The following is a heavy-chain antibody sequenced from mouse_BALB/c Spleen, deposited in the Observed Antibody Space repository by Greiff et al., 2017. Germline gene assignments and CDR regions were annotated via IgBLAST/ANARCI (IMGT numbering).Heavy chain of an antibody. V-gene: IGHV5-17*02. Sequence: DVHLVESGGGLVQPGGSRKLSCAASGFTFSSFGMHWVRQAPEKGLEWVAYISSGSSTIYYADTVKGRFTISRDNPKNTLFLQMTSLRSEDTAMYYCARGDYDGFAYWGQGTLVTVSA. CDR1: GFTFSSFG. CDR2: ISSGSSTI. J-gene: IGHJ3*01. D-gene: IGHD2-4*01. CDR3: ARGDYDGFAY.